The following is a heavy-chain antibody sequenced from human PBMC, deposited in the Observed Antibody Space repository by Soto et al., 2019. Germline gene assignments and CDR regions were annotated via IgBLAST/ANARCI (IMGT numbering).Heavy chain of an antibody. Sequence: SETLSLTCAVYGGSFSGYYWSWIRQPPGKGLEWIGEINHSGSTNYNPSLKSRVTISVDTSKNQFSLKLSSVTAADTAVYYCARGPGPGYSSSWYLLRLRGKLDPWGQGTLVTVSS. CDR3: ARGPGPGYSSSWYLLRLRGKLDP. D-gene: IGHD6-13*01. CDR2: INHSGST. V-gene: IGHV4-34*01. CDR1: GGSFSGYY. J-gene: IGHJ5*02.